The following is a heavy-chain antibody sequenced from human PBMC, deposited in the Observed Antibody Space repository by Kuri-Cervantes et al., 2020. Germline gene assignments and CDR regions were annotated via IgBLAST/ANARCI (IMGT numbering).Heavy chain of an antibody. D-gene: IGHD3-10*01. J-gene: IGHJ4*02. CDR1: GVSITSSY. CDR3: ARVPSGLLWFGESIDY. CDR2: ISYRGAT. V-gene: IGHV4-59*01. Sequence: SETLSLTCTVSGVSITSSYWSWIRLAPGKGLEYAGYISYRGATSYNPSLTSRVTISVDTSKNQFSLKLSSVTAADTAVYYCARVPSGLLWFGESIDYWGQGTLVTVSS.